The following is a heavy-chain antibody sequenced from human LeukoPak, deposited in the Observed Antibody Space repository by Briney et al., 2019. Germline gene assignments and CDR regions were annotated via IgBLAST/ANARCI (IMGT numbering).Heavy chain of an antibody. J-gene: IGHJ4*02. V-gene: IGHV1-2*02. CDR1: GYTFTGYY. CDR3: ARDTYGSGSSDFDY. Sequence: ASVKGSCKASGYTFTGYYMHWVRQAPGQGLEWMGWINPNSGGTNYAQKFQGRVTMTRDTSISTAYMELSRLRSDDTAVYYCARDTYGSGSSDFDYWGQGTLVTVSS. D-gene: IGHD3-10*01. CDR2: INPNSGGT.